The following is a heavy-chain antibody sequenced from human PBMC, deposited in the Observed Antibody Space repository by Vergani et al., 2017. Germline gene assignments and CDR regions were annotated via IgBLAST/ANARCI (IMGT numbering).Heavy chain of an antibody. CDR2: TYYRSKWYN. CDR3: AREPYYYYYYMDV. J-gene: IGHJ6*03. Sequence: QVQLQQSGPGLVKPSQTLSLTCAISGDSVSSNSAAWNWIRQSPSRGLEWLGRTYYRSKWYNDYAVSVKSRITINPDTSKNQFSPRLNSVTPDETSVYCCAREPYYYYYYMDVWGKGTTVTVSS. CDR1: GDSVSSNSAA. V-gene: IGHV6-1*01.